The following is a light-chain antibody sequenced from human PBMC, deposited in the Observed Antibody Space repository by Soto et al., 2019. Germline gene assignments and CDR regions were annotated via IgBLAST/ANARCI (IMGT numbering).Light chain of an antibody. CDR2: AAS. Sequence: DIQMTQSPSSLYASVGDRVTITCRASQGISNYLAWYQQKPGKVPKLLIYAASTLQSGVPSRFSGSGSGTDFTLTISSLQPEDVATYYCQKYNSAPRALTFGGGTKVEIK. CDR1: QGISNY. CDR3: QKYNSAPRALT. J-gene: IGKJ4*01. V-gene: IGKV1-27*01.